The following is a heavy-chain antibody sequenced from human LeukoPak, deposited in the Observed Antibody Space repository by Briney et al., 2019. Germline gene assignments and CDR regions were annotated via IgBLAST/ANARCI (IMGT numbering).Heavy chain of an antibody. CDR3: AGLRGHNYYYMDV. CDR2: INHSGTT. J-gene: IGHJ6*03. Sequence: SETLSLTCAVYGGSFSGYYWSWIRQSPGRGLDWIGDINHSGTTNYNPSLKSRLSISVDTSKNQFSLRLTSVTAADTAVYYCAGLRGHNYYYMDVWGEGTTVTVSS. D-gene: IGHD3-10*01. CDR1: GGSFSGYY. V-gene: IGHV4-34*01.